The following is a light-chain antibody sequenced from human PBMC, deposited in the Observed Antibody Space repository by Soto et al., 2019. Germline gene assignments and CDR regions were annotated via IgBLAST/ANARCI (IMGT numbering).Light chain of an antibody. J-gene: IGKJ1*01. CDR2: GAS. Sequence: EIVLTQSPGTLSLSPGERATLSCRASQSVSSSYLAWFQQKPGQAPRLLIYGASSRATGIPDRFSGSGSGADFTLTISRLEPEDFAVYYCQQYESSPVTFGQGTKVKSN. CDR1: QSVSSSY. V-gene: IGKV3-20*01. CDR3: QQYESSPVT.